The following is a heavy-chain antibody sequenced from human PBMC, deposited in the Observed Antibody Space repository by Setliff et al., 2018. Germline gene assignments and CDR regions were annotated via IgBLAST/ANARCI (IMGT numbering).Heavy chain of an antibody. CDR3: ASNYDIHLYNWFDP. CDR2: INPDNGNT. V-gene: IGHV1-3*01. CDR1: GYTFTNYV. D-gene: IGHD3-9*01. J-gene: IGHJ5*02. Sequence: ASVKVSCKASGYTFTNYVIHWVRQAPGQRLEWMGWINPDNGNTKYSQQFQGRVTITADESTSTAYMELSSLRSEDTAVYYCASNYDIHLYNWFDPWGQGTLVTVSS.